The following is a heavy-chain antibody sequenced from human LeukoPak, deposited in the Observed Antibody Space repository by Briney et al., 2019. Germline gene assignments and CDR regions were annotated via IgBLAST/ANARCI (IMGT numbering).Heavy chain of an antibody. CDR1: GLTFSSHW. CDR2: IYHSGTT. D-gene: IGHD6-13*01. V-gene: IGHV4-4*02. CDR3: ARHSAAGISYYFDY. Sequence: GSLRLSCAASGLTFSSHWWNWVRQPPGKGLEWIGEIYHSGTTIYIPSLKSRVTMSIDKSKNQFSLNLSSVTAADTAVYYCARHSAAGISYYFDYWGQGILVTVSS. J-gene: IGHJ4*02.